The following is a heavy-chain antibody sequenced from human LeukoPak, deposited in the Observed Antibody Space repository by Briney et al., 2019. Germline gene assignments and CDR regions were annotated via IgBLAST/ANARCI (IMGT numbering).Heavy chain of an antibody. CDR2: IIPILGIA. Sequence: SVKVSCKASGGTFSSYTISWVRQAPGQGLEWMGRIIPILGIANYAQKFQGRVTITADKSTSTAYMELSSLRSEDTAVYYCARDHTIFGVVIIGSSVPQLDYWGQGTLVTVSS. CDR1: GGTFSSYT. CDR3: ARDHTIFGVVIIGSSVPQLDY. D-gene: IGHD3-3*01. J-gene: IGHJ4*02. V-gene: IGHV1-69*04.